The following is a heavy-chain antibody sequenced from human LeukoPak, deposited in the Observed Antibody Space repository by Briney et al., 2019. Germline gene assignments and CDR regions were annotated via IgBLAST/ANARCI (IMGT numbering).Heavy chain of an antibody. CDR2: ISGSGGST. D-gene: IGHD6-19*01. CDR3: AKEYGSGWYVWFDP. J-gene: IGHJ5*02. Sequence: PAGSLRLSCAASGFTLSSYAMSWVRQAPGKGLEWVSAISGSGGSTYYADSVKGRFTISRDNSKNTLYLQMNSLRAEDTAVYYCAKEYGSGWYVWFDPWGQGTLVTVSS. V-gene: IGHV3-23*01. CDR1: GFTLSSYA.